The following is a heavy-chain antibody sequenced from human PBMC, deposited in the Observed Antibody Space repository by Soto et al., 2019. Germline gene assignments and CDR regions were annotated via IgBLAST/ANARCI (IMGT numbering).Heavy chain of an antibody. CDR2: ISYNGDYE. Sequence: QVQLLDSGGGVVQPGRSLRLSCAASGFTFSRYGMHWVRQAPGKGLEWVAVISYNGDYEYYADSVKGRFTVSRDNYKNTLYLQMSSLRTEDTALYYCAKAGVRSRYYFDFWGQGTLVTVSS. J-gene: IGHJ4*02. CDR3: AKAGVRSRYYFDF. CDR1: GFTFSRYG. V-gene: IGHV3-30*18. D-gene: IGHD3-3*01.